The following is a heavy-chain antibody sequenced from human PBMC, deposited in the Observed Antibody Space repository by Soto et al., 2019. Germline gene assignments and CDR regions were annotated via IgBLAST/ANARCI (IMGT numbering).Heavy chain of an antibody. J-gene: IGHJ2*01. CDR2: IYTSGST. V-gene: IGHV4-4*07. CDR1: GVSISSYY. CDR3: ARDSELTERSYWYFDL. Sequence: SETLSLTCSVSGVSISSYYWSWIRQPAGKGLEWIGRIYTSGSTNYNPSLKSRVTMSVDKSKNQISLRLSSVTAADTAVYYCARDSELTERSYWYFDLWGRGTLVTVPQ. D-gene: IGHD1-26*01.